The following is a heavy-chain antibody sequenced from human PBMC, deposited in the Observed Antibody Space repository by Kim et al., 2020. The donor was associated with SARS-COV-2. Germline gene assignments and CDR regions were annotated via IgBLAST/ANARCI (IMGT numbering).Heavy chain of an antibody. D-gene: IGHD6-19*01. Sequence: SETLSLTCAVYGGSFSGYYWSWIRQPPGKGLEWIGEINHSGSTNYNPSLKSRVTISVDTSKNQFSLKLSSVTAADTAVYYCAREPSGPPTSSGWYPIDYWGQGTLVTVSS. CDR1: GGSFSGYY. CDR3: AREPSGPPTSSGWYPIDY. CDR2: INHSGST. V-gene: IGHV4-34*01. J-gene: IGHJ4*02.